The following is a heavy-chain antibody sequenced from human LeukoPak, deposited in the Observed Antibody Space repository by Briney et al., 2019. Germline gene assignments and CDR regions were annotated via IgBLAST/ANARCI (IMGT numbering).Heavy chain of an antibody. J-gene: IGHJ4*02. CDR1: GVSINGYF. CDR2: VSHSGST. D-gene: IGHD6-6*01. CDR3: ARGIEYLAARRKPFDY. V-gene: IGHV4-59*12. Sequence: SETLSLTCSVSGVSINGYFWSWLRQPPGKGPVWIGYVSHSGSTYYNPSLKSRVTISLDTSRTQFSLKLYSVTAADTAVYYCARGIEYLAARRKPFDYWGQGTLVTVSS.